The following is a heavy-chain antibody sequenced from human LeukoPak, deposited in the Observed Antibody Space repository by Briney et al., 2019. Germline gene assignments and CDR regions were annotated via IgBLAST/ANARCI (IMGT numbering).Heavy chain of an antibody. CDR1: GFSFSSYG. CDR2: ISYDGINE. CDR3: VKASSGSYWGGYFDY. Sequence: GGSLRLSCGASGFSFSSYGMHWVRQAPGKGLEWVAVISYDGINEYYADSLKGRFTISRDSSGNTLYLQMNSLRLDDTAVYYCVKASSGSYWGGYFDYWGQGALVTVSS. J-gene: IGHJ4*02. V-gene: IGHV3-30*18. D-gene: IGHD1-26*01.